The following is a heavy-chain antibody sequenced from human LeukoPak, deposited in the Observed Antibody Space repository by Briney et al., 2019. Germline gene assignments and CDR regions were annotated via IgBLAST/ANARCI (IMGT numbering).Heavy chain of an antibody. Sequence: ASVKISCKASGYTFTDSFMHWVQQAPGKGLEWMGLVDPEDGETIYAEKFQGRVTITADTSTDTAYMELSSLRSEDTAVYYCATARFGELFSPFDYWGQGTLVTVSS. CDR3: ATARFGELFSPFDY. CDR1: GYTFTDSF. CDR2: VDPEDGET. V-gene: IGHV1-69-2*01. J-gene: IGHJ4*02. D-gene: IGHD3-10*01.